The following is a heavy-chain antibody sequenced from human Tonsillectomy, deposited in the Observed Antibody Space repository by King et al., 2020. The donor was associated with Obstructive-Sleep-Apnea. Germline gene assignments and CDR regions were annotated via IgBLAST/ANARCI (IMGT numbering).Heavy chain of an antibody. CDR1: GFTISSFA. V-gene: IGHV3-30*04. CDR3: ASLSMTTITTAFDY. Sequence: VQLVESGGGVGQPGRSLRLSCAASGFTISSFAMHWVRQDPGKGLEWVGVISSDGNNKYYADSVKGRVTISRDNSKNKLFLQMNSLRAEDTAVFYCASLSMTTITTAFDYWGQGALVTVSS. J-gene: IGHJ4*02. CDR2: ISSDGNNK. D-gene: IGHD4-11*01.